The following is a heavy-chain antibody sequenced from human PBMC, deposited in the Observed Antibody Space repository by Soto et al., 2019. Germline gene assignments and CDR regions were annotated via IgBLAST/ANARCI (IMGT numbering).Heavy chain of an antibody. D-gene: IGHD3-3*01. J-gene: IGHJ2*01. CDR3: AKPGGVYWYFDL. V-gene: IGHV3-23*01. CDR2: LSGRGGNT. CDR1: GFTLRDYA. Sequence: GGSLRLSCAASGFTLRDYAMTWVRQAPGKGLEWVSSLSGRGGNTYYADSVKGRFTISRANSENTLFLQMSSLRAEDTATYYCAKPGGVYWYFDLWGRGTLVTVSS.